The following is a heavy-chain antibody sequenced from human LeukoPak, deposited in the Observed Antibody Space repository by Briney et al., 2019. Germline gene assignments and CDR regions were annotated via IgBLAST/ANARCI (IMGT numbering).Heavy chain of an antibody. CDR1: GITFTDAW. V-gene: IGHV3-7*05. J-gene: IGHJ5*02. D-gene: IGHD6-19*01. Sequence: PGGSLRLSCAASGITFTDAWMTWVRQAPGKGLEWVANIKQDGSDKHYVDSVKGRFTISRDNAKNSLYLQMNNLRAEDTAVYYCARDIAAGNLFDPWGQGTLVTVSS. CDR3: ARDIAAGNLFDP. CDR2: IKQDGSDK.